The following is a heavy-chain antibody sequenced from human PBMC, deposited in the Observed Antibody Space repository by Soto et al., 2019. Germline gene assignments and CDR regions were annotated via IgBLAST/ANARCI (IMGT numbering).Heavy chain of an antibody. V-gene: IGHV3-30-3*01. D-gene: IGHD1-1*01. CDR2: ISYDGSNK. CDR3: ARDRDPTWPTQPASDY. CDR1: GFTFSSYA. Sequence: PGGSLRLSCAASGFTFSSYAMHWVRQAPGKGLEWVAVISYDGSNKYYADSVKGRFTISRDNSKNTLYLQMNSLRAEDTAVYYCARDRDPTWPTQPASDYWGQGTLVTVSS. J-gene: IGHJ4*02.